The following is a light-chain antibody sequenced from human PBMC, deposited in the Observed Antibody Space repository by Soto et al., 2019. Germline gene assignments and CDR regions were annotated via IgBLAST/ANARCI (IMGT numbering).Light chain of an antibody. CDR3: QQANSFPIT. J-gene: IGKJ5*01. V-gene: IGKV1-12*01. CDR2: AAS. Sequence: DIQMTQSPSSVSASVGDRVTITCRASQGISSWLAWYQQKPGKAPKLLIYAASSFQSGVPSRFSGSVSGTDFTLTIRTRQPEDLASYYGQQANSFPITYGQGTRLEIK. CDR1: QGISSW.